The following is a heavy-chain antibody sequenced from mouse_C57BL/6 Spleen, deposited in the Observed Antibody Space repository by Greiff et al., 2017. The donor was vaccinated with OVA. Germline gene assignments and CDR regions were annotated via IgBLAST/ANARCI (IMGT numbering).Heavy chain of an antibody. D-gene: IGHD1-1*02. CDR3: VRQGWDYFDY. V-gene: IGHV10-1*01. CDR2: IRSKSNNYAT. CDR1: GFSFNTYA. J-gene: IGHJ2*01. Sequence: EVQLVESGGGLVQPKGSLKLSCAASGFSFNTYAMNWVRQAPGKGLEWVARIRSKSNNYATYYADSVKDRFTISRDDSESMLYLQMNNLKTEDTAMYYCVRQGWDYFDYWGQGTTLTVSS.